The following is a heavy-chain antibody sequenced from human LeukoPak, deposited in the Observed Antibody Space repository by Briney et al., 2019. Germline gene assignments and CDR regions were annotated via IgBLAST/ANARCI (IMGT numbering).Heavy chain of an antibody. Sequence: SETLSLTCSVSGGSISSYYWSWIRQPPGKGLEWIGYIYYSGSTNYNPSLKSRVTISVDTSKNQFSLKLSSVTAADTAVYYCARYYGSGSYYRLHAFDIWGQGTMVTVPS. V-gene: IGHV4-59*08. CDR1: GGSISSYY. D-gene: IGHD3-10*01. CDR2: IYYSGST. CDR3: ARYYGSGSYYRLHAFDI. J-gene: IGHJ3*02.